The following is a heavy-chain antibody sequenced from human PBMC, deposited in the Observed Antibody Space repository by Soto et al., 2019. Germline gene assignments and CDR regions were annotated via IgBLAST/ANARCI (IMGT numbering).Heavy chain of an antibody. D-gene: IGHD2-15*01. J-gene: IGHJ6*03. CDR1: GFTFSSYW. Sequence: PGGSLRLSCAASGFTFSSYWMSWVRQAPGKGLEWVANIKQDGSEKYYVDSVKGRFTISRDNAKNSLYLQMNSLRAEDTAVYYCAREDCSGGSCYRYYYYMDVWGKGTTVTVSS. CDR2: IKQDGSEK. V-gene: IGHV3-7*01. CDR3: AREDCSGGSCYRYYYYMDV.